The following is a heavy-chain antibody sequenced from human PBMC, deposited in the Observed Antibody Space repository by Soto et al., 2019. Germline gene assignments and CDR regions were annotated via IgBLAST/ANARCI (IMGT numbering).Heavy chain of an antibody. CDR1: GFTFNNYA. J-gene: IGHJ3*01. V-gene: IGHV3-23*01. CDR2: ISPNGDST. CDR3: AKVRLTDYLRYAPHL. D-gene: IGHD2-8*01. Sequence: PGGSLRLSCAVSGFTFNNYAMNWVRPAPGRGLEWVSIISPNGDSTYYADSVKGRFTISRDNSQNTVFLQMNSLRAEDTAIYFCAKVRLTDYLRYAPHLWGQGTLVTVSS.